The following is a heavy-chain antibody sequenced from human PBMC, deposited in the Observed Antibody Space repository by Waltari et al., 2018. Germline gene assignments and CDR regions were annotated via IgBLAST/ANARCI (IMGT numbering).Heavy chain of an antibody. J-gene: IGHJ4*02. Sequence: QVQLQQSGPGLVKPSQTLSPTCAISGDSVSSNSAAWNWIRQSPSRGLEWRGRTYYRSKWYNDYAVSVKSRITINPDTSKNQFSLQLNSVTPEDTAVYYCARERLGYYYDSSGYPLGYFDYWGQGTLVTVSS. CDR3: ARERLGYYYDSSGYPLGYFDY. CDR1: GDSVSSNSAA. D-gene: IGHD3-22*01. CDR2: TYYRSKWYN. V-gene: IGHV6-1*01.